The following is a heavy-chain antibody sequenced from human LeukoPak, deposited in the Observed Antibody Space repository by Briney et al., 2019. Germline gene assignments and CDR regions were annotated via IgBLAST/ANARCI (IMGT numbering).Heavy chain of an antibody. CDR2: IRSKAYGGTT. J-gene: IGHJ5*02. CDR3: TTYYYDSRGYYPIWFDP. D-gene: IGHD3-22*01. V-gene: IGHV3-49*03. Sequence: PGRSLRLSCTTSGLTLGDYVMSWFRQAPGKGLEWVGFIRSKAYGGTTEYAASVKSRFTISRDDSKSIADLQMNSLKTEDTAVYYCTTYYYDSRGYYPIWFDPWGQGTLVTVSS. CDR1: GLTLGDYV.